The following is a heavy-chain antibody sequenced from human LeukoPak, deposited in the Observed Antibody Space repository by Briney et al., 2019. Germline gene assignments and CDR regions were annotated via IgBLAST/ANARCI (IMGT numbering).Heavy chain of an antibody. CDR1: GYTFTSYG. CDR2: IIPIFGTA. Sequence: GASVKVSCKASGYTFTSYGISWVRRAPGQGLEWMGGIIPIFGTANYAQKFQGRVTITADESTSTAYMELSSLRSEDTAVYYCARVNSGYDWGGFDYWGQGTLVTVSS. J-gene: IGHJ4*02. CDR3: ARVNSGYDWGGFDY. V-gene: IGHV1-69*13. D-gene: IGHD5-12*01.